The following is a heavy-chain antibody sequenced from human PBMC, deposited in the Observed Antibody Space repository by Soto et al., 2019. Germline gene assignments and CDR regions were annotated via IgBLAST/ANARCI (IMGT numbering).Heavy chain of an antibody. V-gene: IGHV3-30-3*01. J-gene: IGHJ4*02. CDR3: ARDRGYSGYGSSDY. CDR1: GFTFSSYA. CDR2: IIYDGSSK. Sequence: QVQLVESGGGVVQPGRSLRLSCAASGFTFSSYAMHWVRQAPGKGLEWVAVIIYDGSSKYYADSVKGRFTISRDNSKNTLYLQMYSLRLEDTAVYYCARDRGYSGYGSSDYWGQGTLVTVSS. D-gene: IGHD5-12*01.